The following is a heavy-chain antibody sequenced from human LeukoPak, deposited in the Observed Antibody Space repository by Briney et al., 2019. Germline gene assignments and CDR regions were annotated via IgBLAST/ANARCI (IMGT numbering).Heavy chain of an antibody. J-gene: IGHJ4*02. Sequence: PGGSLRLSCAASGFTFSSYGMHWVRQAPGKGLEWVAVISYDGSNKNYADSVKGRFTISRDNSKNTLYLQMNSLGAEDTAVYYCAKGYNWNDEWGQGTLVTVSS. CDR2: ISYDGSNK. D-gene: IGHD1-20*01. CDR1: GFTFSSYG. V-gene: IGHV3-30*18. CDR3: AKGYNWNDE.